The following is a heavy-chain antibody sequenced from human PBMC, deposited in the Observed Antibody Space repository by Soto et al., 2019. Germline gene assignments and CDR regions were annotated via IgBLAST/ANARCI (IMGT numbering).Heavy chain of an antibody. CDR2: IYYSGST. J-gene: IGHJ3*02. V-gene: IGHV4-31*03. CDR1: GGSISSGGYY. D-gene: IGHD4-17*01. CDR3: ARGLNGARAAFDI. Sequence: QVQLQESGPGLVKPSQTLSLTCTVSGGSISSGGYYWSWIRQHPGKGLEWIGYIYYSGSTYYNPSLKRRVXXSXDXXKNQFSLKLSSVTAADTAVYYCARGLNGARAAFDIWGQGTMVTVSS.